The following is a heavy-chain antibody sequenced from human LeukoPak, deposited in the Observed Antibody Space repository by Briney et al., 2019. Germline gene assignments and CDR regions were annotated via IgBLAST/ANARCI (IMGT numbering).Heavy chain of an antibody. V-gene: IGHV3-7*01. J-gene: IGHJ6*03. D-gene: IGHD2-15*01. Sequence: GGSLRLSCAASGFTYSSYWMSWIRQAPGKGLEWVANIKQDGSEKYYVDSVKGRFTISRDNAKNSLYLQMNSLRAEDTAVHYCARDNNIVVVVAAYYMDVWGKGTTVTVSS. CDR1: GFTYSSYW. CDR3: ARDNNIVVVVAAYYMDV. CDR2: IKQDGSEK.